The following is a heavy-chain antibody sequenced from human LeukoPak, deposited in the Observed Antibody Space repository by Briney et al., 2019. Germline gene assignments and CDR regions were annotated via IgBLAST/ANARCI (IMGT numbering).Heavy chain of an antibody. CDR2: IKQDGSGK. CDR1: GFSFSNYW. J-gene: IGHJ5*02. D-gene: IGHD3-16*01. V-gene: IGHV3-7*01. Sequence: GGSLRLSCAASGFSFSNYWMNWVRQAPGKGLGWVAHIKQDGSGKTYVDSVQGRFTISRDNAKNTLYLQMNSLRAADTAMYYCVGDGGTASYDPSGQGNLVTVFS. CDR3: VGDGGTASYDP.